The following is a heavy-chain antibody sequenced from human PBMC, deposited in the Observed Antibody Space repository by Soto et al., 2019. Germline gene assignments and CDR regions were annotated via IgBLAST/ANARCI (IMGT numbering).Heavy chain of an antibody. D-gene: IGHD6-19*01. Sequence: PSETLSLTCTVSGGSISSSSYYWGWIRQPPGKGLEWIGSIYYSGSTYYNPSLKSRVTISVDTSKNQFSLKLSSVTAADTAVYYCARVIIQWRVRDYYYYLDVWGKGTTVTVSS. CDR3: ARVIIQWRVRDYYYYLDV. J-gene: IGHJ6*03. CDR1: GGSISSSSYY. CDR2: IYYSGST. V-gene: IGHV4-39*01.